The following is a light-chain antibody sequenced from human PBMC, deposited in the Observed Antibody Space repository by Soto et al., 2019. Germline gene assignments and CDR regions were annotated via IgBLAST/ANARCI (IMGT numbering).Light chain of an antibody. CDR3: SSYTSSSTLDV. CDR2: DVS. J-gene: IGLJ1*01. Sequence: QSVLTQPASVSGFPGRSITISCTGTSSDFGGYNYVSWYQQHPGKAPKLMIYDVSNRPSGVSNRFSGSKSGNTASLTISGLQAEDEADYYCSSYTSSSTLDVFGTGTKVTVL. CDR1: SSDFGGYNY. V-gene: IGLV2-14*01.